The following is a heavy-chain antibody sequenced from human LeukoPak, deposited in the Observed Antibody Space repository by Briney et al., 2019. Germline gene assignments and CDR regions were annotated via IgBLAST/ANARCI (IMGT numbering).Heavy chain of an antibody. J-gene: IGHJ6*04. D-gene: IGHD5-18*01. CDR1: GGSISSSKDY. V-gene: IGHV4-39*07. Sequence: PSQTLSLTCTVSGGSISSSKDYWGWIRQPPGKGLEWIGEINHSGSTNYNPSLESRVTISVDTSKNQVSLKLSSVTAADTAVYYCARDPALVSVDVWGKGTTVTVSS. CDR3: ARDPALVSVDV. CDR2: INHSGST.